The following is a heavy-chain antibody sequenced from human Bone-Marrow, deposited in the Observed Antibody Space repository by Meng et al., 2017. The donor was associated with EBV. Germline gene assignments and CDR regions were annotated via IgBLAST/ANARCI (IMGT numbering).Heavy chain of an antibody. J-gene: IGHJ4*02. Sequence: QGTLKNAGPGLVMPSGSLSLTCAVFGGSISSGYWWTWVRQPPGKGLEWIGEVSHSGSTNYNPSLKSRVTISLDKSENQFFLKVTSVTAADTAVYYCAASPGWWRLDYWGQGTLVTVSS. V-gene: IGHV4-4*02. CDR1: GGSISSGYW. D-gene: IGHD6-19*01. CDR3: AASPGWWRLDY. CDR2: VSHSGST.